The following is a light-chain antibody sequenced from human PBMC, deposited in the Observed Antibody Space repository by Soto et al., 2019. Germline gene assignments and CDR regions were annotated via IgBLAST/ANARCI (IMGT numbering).Light chain of an antibody. CDR3: QQYGTPPIT. Sequence: EIVLTQSPATLSLSPGERATLSCRASPSVTNYLAWYQQKPGQPPRLLIYAAFNRAAGIPDRFSGSGSGTDFTLTISRLEPEDFVVYYCQQYGTPPITFGQGTRLEIK. V-gene: IGKV3-20*01. CDR2: AAF. J-gene: IGKJ5*01. CDR1: PSVTNY.